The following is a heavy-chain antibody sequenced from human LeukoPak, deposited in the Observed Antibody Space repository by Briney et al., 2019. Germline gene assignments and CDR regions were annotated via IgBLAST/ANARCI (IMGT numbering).Heavy chain of an antibody. Sequence: GGSLRLSCAASGSTVSSNYMTWVRQAPGKGLEWVSVIYNGGGTYYADSVKGRFTISRDNSKNTLYLHMNSLRAEDTAVYYCARGVVGATYTYYFDYWGQGTLVTVSS. J-gene: IGHJ4*02. D-gene: IGHD1-26*01. CDR1: GSTVSSNY. V-gene: IGHV3-53*01. CDR2: IYNGGGT. CDR3: ARGVVGATYTYYFDY.